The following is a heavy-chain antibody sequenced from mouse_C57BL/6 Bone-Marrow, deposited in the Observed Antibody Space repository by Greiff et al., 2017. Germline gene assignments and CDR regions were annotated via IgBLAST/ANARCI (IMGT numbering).Heavy chain of an antibody. V-gene: IGHV1-81*01. CDR2: IYPRSGNT. J-gene: IGHJ3*01. Sequence: QVQLQQSGAELARPGASVKLSCKASGYTFTSYGISWVKQRTGQGLEWIGEIYPRSGNTYYNEKFKGMATLTADKSSSTAYMELRSLTSEDSAVYFWARRYIYYDYYWFAYWGQGTLVTVSA. CDR1: GYTFTSYG. CDR3: ARRYIYYDYYWFAY. D-gene: IGHD2-4*01.